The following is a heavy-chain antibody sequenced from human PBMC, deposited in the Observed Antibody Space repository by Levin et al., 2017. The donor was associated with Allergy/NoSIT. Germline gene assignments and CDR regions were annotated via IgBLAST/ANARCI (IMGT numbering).Heavy chain of an antibody. CDR2: IYYSGST. CDR3: ARVVGATMEDY. D-gene: IGHD1-26*01. CDR1: GGSISSSSYY. V-gene: IGHV4-39*01. Sequence: SQTLSLTCTVSGGSISSSSYYWGWIRQPPGKGLEWIGSIYYSGSTYYNPSLKSRVTISVDTSKNQFSLKLSSVTAADTAVYYCARVVGATMEDYWGQGTLVTVSS. J-gene: IGHJ4*02.